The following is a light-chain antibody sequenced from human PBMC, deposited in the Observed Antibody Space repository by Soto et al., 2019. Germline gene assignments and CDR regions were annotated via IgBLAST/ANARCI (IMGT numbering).Light chain of an antibody. CDR2: DAS. Sequence: VLTHSPATLSLSPLARAPLSVRTKHSVHTYLAWYQQKPGQAPRLLIYDASNRATGIPARFSGSGSGTDFTLTISSLEPEDFAVYYCQKRSNWPQKFGQGTKVDIK. V-gene: IGKV3-11*01. CDR1: HSVHTY. CDR3: QKRSNWPQK. J-gene: IGKJ1*01.